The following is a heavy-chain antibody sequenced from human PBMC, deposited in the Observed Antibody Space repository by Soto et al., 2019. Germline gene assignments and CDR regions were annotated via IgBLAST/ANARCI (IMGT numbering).Heavy chain of an antibody. CDR1: GYSFPTYY. CDR3: ARAYGSGTTGYFDY. J-gene: IGHJ4*02. Sequence: QVQLVQSGAEVKKPGASVKVSCKASGYSFPTYYMHWVRQAPGQGLEWMGIINPSGGSTSYAQKFQGRVTMTREKPTSTVYMGLSGLRSEDTAVYYCARAYGSGTTGYFDYWGQGTLVTVSS. D-gene: IGHD3-10*01. CDR2: INPSGGST. V-gene: IGHV1-46*03.